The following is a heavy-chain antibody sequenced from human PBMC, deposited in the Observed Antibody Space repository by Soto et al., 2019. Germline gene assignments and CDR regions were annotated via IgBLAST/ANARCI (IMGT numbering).Heavy chain of an antibody. J-gene: IGHJ4*02. CDR1: GGSLSSGDYY. D-gene: IGHD4-17*01. CDR2: IYHSGST. Sequence: QVPLQESGPGLVKPSQTLSLTCTVSGGSLSSGDYYWSWIRQPPGKGLEWIGYIYHSGSTHYNPSLTSRVTMSVDTSKNQFSLKLTSVTAADTAVYYCARGLSVTVTTPSYYFDYWGQGTLATVSS. CDR3: ARGLSVTVTTPSYYFDY. V-gene: IGHV4-30-4*01.